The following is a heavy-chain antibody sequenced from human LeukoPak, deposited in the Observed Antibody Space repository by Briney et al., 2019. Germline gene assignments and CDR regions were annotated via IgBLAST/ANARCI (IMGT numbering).Heavy chain of an antibody. D-gene: IGHD3-3*01. Sequence: GASVKVSCKASGGTFRSYAISWVRQAPGQGLEWMGGIIPIFGTANYAQKFQGRVTITADKSTSTAYMELSSLRSEDTAVYYCARGDYDFWSGYSTYYHYYMDVWGKGTTVTVSS. CDR2: IIPIFGTA. CDR3: ARGDYDFWSGYSTYYHYYMDV. J-gene: IGHJ6*03. CDR1: GGTFRSYA. V-gene: IGHV1-69*06.